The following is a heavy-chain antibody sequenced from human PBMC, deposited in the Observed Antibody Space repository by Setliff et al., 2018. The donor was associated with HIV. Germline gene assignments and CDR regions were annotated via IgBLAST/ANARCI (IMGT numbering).Heavy chain of an antibody. D-gene: IGHD3-3*01. Sequence: PGGSLRLSCAVSGLRVSDAWLSWVRQAPGKGLEWLARIKSETDGGTTDYAAPVKGRFTMSRDDSKNTMYLQMNSLKTEDTAVYYCTTDVTYYNFWSGYSHFDCWGQGTLVTVSS. CDR1: GLRVSDAW. CDR2: IKSETDGGTT. V-gene: IGHV3-15*01. CDR3: TTDVTYYNFWSGYSHFDC. J-gene: IGHJ4*02.